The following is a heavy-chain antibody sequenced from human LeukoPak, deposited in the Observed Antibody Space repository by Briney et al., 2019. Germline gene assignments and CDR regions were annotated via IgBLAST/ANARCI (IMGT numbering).Heavy chain of an antibody. Sequence: GGSLRLSCAASGFTFNNAWMSWVRQAPGKGLEWVANIKQDGSEKYYVDSVKGRFTISRDNAKNSLYLQMNSLRAEDTAVYYCARGLYCSSTSCYNYYYYGMDVWGQGTTVTVSS. J-gene: IGHJ6*02. CDR3: ARGLYCSSTSCYNYYYYGMDV. CDR2: IKQDGSEK. D-gene: IGHD2-2*02. CDR1: GFTFNNAW. V-gene: IGHV3-7*03.